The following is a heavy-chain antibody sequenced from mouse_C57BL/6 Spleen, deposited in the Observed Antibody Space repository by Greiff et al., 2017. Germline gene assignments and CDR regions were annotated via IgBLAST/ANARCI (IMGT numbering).Heavy chain of an antibody. Sequence: EVMLVESGGGLVKPGGSLKLSCAASGFTFSSYAMSWVRQTPEKRLEWVATISDGGSYTYYPDNVKGRFTISRDNAKNNLYLQMSHLKSEDTAMYYCARDRGPVYYEYDGYYFDYWGQGTTLTVSS. V-gene: IGHV5-4*01. CDR3: ARDRGPVYYEYDGYYFDY. D-gene: IGHD2-4*01. CDR2: ISDGGSYT. CDR1: GFTFSSYA. J-gene: IGHJ2*01.